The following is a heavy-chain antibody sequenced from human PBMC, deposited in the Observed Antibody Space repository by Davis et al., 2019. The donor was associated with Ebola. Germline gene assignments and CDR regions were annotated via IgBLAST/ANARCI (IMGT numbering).Heavy chain of an antibody. CDR3: ARDRSDIVVVPAAIFSPKYYYGMDV. CDR1: GGTFSSYA. CDR2: IIPILGIA. V-gene: IGHV1-69*04. Sequence: AASVKVSCKASGGTFSSYAISWVRQAPGQGLEWMGRIIPILGIANYAQKFQGRVTITADKSTSTAYMELSSLRSEDTAVYYCARDRSDIVVVPAAIFSPKYYYGMDVWGQGTTVTVSS. D-gene: IGHD2-2*02. J-gene: IGHJ6*02.